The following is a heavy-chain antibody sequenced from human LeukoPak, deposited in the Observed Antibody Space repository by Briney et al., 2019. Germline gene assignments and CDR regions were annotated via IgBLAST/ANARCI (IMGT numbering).Heavy chain of an antibody. CDR1: GFTFSSYD. J-gene: IGHJ4*02. D-gene: IGHD3-10*01. V-gene: IGHV3-30*02. CDR2: IRYDGSNK. CDR3: WKDLYFYGSMRRWTDS. Sequence: GGSLRLSCAASGFTFSSYDMHWVRQARGKGLEGVAFIRYDGSNKYYADSVKGRFTISRDNSKNTLYLQMNSLRAEDTAVYYCWKDLYFYGSMRRWTDSWGQGTLVTVSS.